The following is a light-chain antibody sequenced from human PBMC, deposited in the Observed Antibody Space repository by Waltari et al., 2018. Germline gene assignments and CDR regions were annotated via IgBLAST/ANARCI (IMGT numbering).Light chain of an antibody. CDR1: QGISKY. Sequence: DIQMTQSPSSLSASVGDRVTITCRAGQGISKYLTWYQQKPGKAPNLLVYDASSLESGVPSRFSGSGYGTDFTLIISSLQPEDAATYYCQQSYRFPLTFGGGTKVEIK. CDR2: DAS. V-gene: IGKV1-39*01. J-gene: IGKJ4*01. CDR3: QQSYRFPLT.